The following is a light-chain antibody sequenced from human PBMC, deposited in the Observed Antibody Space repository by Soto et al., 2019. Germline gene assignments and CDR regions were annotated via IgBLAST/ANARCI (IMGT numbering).Light chain of an antibody. CDR3: QQYFKSPWT. CDR1: QTVSNNY. J-gene: IGKJ1*01. Sequence: EIVLTQSPGTLSLSPGERATLSCGASQTVSNNYLAWYQQKPGQAPRLLIYGASSRATGIPDRFRGSGSGTDFILTISRLEPEDFAVYYCQQYFKSPWTVGQGTKVDSK. CDR2: GAS. V-gene: IGKV3-20*01.